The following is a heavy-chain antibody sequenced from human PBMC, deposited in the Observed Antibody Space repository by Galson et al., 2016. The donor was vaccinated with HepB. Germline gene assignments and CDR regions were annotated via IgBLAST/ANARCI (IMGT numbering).Heavy chain of an antibody. CDR2: IYTSGST. Sequence: SATLSLTCPVSGGSISSYYWSWIRQPAGKGLEWIGRIYTSGSTNYNPSLKSRATMSVDTSKNQFSLKLSSGTAADTAVYYCARGRRDGLWFRDSYPGGGSFDYWGQGTLVTVSS. V-gene: IGHV4-4*07. CDR3: ARGRRDGLWFRDSYPGGGSFDY. J-gene: IGHJ4*02. D-gene: IGHD3-10*01. CDR1: GGSISSYY.